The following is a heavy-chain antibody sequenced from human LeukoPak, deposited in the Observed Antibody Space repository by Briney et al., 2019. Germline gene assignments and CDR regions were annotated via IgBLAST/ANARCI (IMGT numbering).Heavy chain of an antibody. CDR1: GFTVSSNY. D-gene: IGHD5-12*01. CDR2: IYSGGST. CDR3: ARGDSYDTTIDY. Sequence: GRSLRLSCAASGFTVSSNYMSWVRQAPGKGLEWVSVIYSGGSTYYADSVKGRFTISRDNSKSTLYLQMNSLRAEDTAVYYCARGDSYDTTIDYWGQGTLVTVSS. V-gene: IGHV3-66*02. J-gene: IGHJ4*02.